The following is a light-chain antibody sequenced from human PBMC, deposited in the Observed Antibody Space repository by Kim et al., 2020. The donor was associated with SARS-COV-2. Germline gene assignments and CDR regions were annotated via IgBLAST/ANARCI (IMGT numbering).Light chain of an antibody. CDR3: HQYNNWPLYN. CDR1: ESVNNH. CDR2: GIS. J-gene: IGKJ2*01. V-gene: IGKV3-15*01. Sequence: VFPGEGATLSCRASESVNNHLAWYQKRPGQTPRLLISGISTRATGIPARFTGNGSETEFTLTINSLQSEDFAVYYCHQYNNWPLYNFGQGTKLEI.